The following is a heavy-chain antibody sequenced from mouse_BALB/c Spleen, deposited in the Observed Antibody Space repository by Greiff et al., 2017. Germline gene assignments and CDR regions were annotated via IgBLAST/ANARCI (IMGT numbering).Heavy chain of an antibody. Sequence: VQLQQSGAELVKPGASVKMSCKASGYTFTSYWMHWVKQRPGQGLEWIGVIDPSDSYTSYNQKFKGKATLTVDTSSSTAYMQLSSLTSEDSAVYYCTRSYGNYHAYWGQGTLVTVSA. CDR1: GYTFTSYW. D-gene: IGHD2-1*01. CDR2: IDPSDSYT. CDR3: TRSYGNYHAY. V-gene: IGHV1S127*01. J-gene: IGHJ3*01.